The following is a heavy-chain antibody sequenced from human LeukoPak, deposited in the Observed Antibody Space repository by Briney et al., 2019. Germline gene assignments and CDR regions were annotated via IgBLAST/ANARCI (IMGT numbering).Heavy chain of an antibody. CDR1: GDSIGSGNY. CDR3: ARNPGGRFDP. J-gene: IGHJ5*02. Sequence: PSETLSLTCTVSGDSIGSGNYWSWIRQPAGKGLEWIGRIYTSGSTNYNPSLKSRVTMSVDTSKNQFSLKLSSVTAADTAVYYCARNPGGRFDPWGQGTLVTVSS. CDR2: IYTSGST. V-gene: IGHV4-4*07.